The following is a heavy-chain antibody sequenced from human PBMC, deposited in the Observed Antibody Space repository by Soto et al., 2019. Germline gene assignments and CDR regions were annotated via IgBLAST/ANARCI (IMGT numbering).Heavy chain of an antibody. V-gene: IGHV1-46*01. CDR1: GYTFTSYY. J-gene: IGHJ5*02. Sequence: SSVKVSFKSSGYTFTSYYMHWVLQAPGQGLEWMGIINPSGGSTSYAQKFQGRVTMTRDTSTSTVYMELSSLRSEDTAVYYCARDKDGYNWFSGFDPWGQGTLVTVSS. D-gene: IGHD5-12*01. CDR2: INPSGGST. CDR3: ARDKDGYNWFSGFDP.